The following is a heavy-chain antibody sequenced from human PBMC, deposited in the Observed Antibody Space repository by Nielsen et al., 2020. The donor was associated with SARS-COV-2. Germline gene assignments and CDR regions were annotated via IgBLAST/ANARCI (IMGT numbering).Heavy chain of an antibody. CDR1: GYTFTYYA. J-gene: IGHJ4*02. V-gene: IGHV1-3*01. CDR2: INPDNGDT. CDR3: ARHLRGYIDY. Sequence: ASVKVSCKASGYTFTYYAIHWVRRAPGRGLEWMGWINPDNGDTKYSQNFQGRVTVTRDTSASTAYMELSSLRSEDTAVYYCARHLRGYIDYWGQGTLVTVSS.